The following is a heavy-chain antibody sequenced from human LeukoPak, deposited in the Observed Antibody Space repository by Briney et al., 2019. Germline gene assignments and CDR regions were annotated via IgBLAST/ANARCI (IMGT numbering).Heavy chain of an antibody. CDR3: AKDSDPYVWGSYRYPDY. D-gene: IGHD3-16*02. CDR1: GFTFSSYG. J-gene: IGHJ4*02. CDR2: ISYDGSNK. V-gene: IGHV3-30*18. Sequence: GGSLRLSCAASGFTFSSYGMHWVRQAPGKGLEWVAVISYDGSNKYYADSVKGRFTISRDNSKNTLYPQMNSLRAEDTAVFYCAKDSDPYVWGSYRYPDYWGQGTLVTISS.